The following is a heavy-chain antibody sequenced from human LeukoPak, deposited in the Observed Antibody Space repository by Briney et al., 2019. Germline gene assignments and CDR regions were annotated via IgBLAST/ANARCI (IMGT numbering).Heavy chain of an antibody. CDR2: INAGSGNT. CDR1: GYTFTSYA. J-gene: IGHJ4*02. Sequence: GASVKVSCKASGYTFTSYAMHWVRQAPGQRLEWMGWINAGSGNTKYSQKFQGRVTITRDTSASTAYMELSSLRSEDTAVYYCARGYSYGEIDYWGQGTLVTVSS. CDR3: ARGYSYGEIDY. V-gene: IGHV1-3*01. D-gene: IGHD5-18*01.